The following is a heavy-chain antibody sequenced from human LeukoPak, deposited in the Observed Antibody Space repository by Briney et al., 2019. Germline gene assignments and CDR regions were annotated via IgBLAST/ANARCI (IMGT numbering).Heavy chain of an antibody. CDR3: ARCGYGSGSYHPDYAFDI. CDR2: IKGDESSI. Sequence: PGGSLRLSCAASGFTFSSYWMSWVRQAPGKGLEWVSRIKGDESSINYADSVEGRFTISRDNAKNTLYLQMNSLRAEDTAVYYCARCGYGSGSYHPDYAFDIWGQGTMVTVSS. CDR1: GFTFSSYW. V-gene: IGHV3-74*01. D-gene: IGHD3-10*01. J-gene: IGHJ3*02.